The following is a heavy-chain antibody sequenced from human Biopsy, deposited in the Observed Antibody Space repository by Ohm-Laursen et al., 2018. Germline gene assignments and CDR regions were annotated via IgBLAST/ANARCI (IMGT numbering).Heavy chain of an antibody. V-gene: IGHV4-59*08. CDR3: ARLSTLFGVADFTDD. J-gene: IGHJ4*02. CDR2: VYYSGST. D-gene: IGHD3-3*01. CDR1: GGSISSYY. Sequence: SETLSLTCTVSGGSISSYYWTWIRQPPGKGLEWIGDVYYSGSTNRNPSLKSRVTILVDTPKNQFSLKLNSVTAADTAVYYCARLSTLFGVADFTDDWGQGTLVTVSS.